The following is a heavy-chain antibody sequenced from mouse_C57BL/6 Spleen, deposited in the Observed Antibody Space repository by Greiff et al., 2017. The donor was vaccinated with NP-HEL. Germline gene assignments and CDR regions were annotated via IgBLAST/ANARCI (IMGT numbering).Heavy chain of an antibody. V-gene: IGHV1-61*01. CDR1: GYTFTSYW. J-gene: IGHJ2*01. Sequence: QVQLQQPGAELVRPGSSVKLSCKAPGYTFTSYWMDWVKQRPGQGLEWIGNIYPSDSETHYNQKFKDKATLTVDKSSSTAYMQLSSLTSEDSAVYYCAKGPSYYGSSTNYFDYWGQGTTLTVSS. D-gene: IGHD1-1*01. CDR2: IYPSDSET. CDR3: AKGPSYYGSSTNYFDY.